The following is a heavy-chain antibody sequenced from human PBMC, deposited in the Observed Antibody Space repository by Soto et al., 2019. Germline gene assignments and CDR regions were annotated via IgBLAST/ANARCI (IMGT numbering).Heavy chain of an antibody. D-gene: IGHD5-12*01. CDR3: ARVSGYDDLYYFDY. CDR1: GGSISSGGYY. Sequence: QVQLQESGPGLVKPSQTLSLTCTVSGGSISSGGYYWSWIRQHPGKGLEWIGYIYYSGNTYYNPSLKSRVNISVDTSKNQFSLKLSSVTAADTAVFYCARVSGYDDLYYFDYWGQGTLVTVSS. J-gene: IGHJ4*02. V-gene: IGHV4-31*03. CDR2: IYYSGNT.